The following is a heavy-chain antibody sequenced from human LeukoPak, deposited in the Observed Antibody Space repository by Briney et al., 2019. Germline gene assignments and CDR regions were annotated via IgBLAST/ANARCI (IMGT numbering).Heavy chain of an antibody. CDR3: ARDSGRFRLDY. CDR2: IKEDGSET. J-gene: IGHJ4*02. D-gene: IGHD6-19*01. CDR1: GFTFSSAW. V-gene: IGHV3-7*01. Sequence: PGGSLRLSCAVSGFTFSSAWMTWVRQAPGKGLEWVAGIKEDGSETYYVDFVKGRFTVSRDNAKNSLYLQVNSLRVEDTAVYYCARDSGRFRLDYWGQGILVTVSS.